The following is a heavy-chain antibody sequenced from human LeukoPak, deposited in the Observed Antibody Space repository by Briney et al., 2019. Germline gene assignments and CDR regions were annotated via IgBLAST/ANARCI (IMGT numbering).Heavy chain of an antibody. V-gene: IGHV3-23*01. D-gene: IGHD6-13*01. CDR1: GITLSNYG. Sequence: PGGSLRLSCAVSGITLSNYGMSWVRQAPGKGLEWVAGISDRGGSTKYADSVKGRFTISRDNAKNSLYLQMNSLRAEDTAVYYCMTAAGTEEDFDPWGQGTLVTVSS. CDR2: ISDRGGST. CDR3: MTAAGTEEDFDP. J-gene: IGHJ5*02.